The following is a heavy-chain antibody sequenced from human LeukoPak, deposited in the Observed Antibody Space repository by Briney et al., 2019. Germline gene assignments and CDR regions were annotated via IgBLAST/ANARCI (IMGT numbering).Heavy chain of an antibody. Sequence: GLSLRLLCAVSGLTVRNYYISWVRQPPGKGLECVSVMYCTGITQYGDSVRGRFTISRDNSKNTVYLQMNSLNPEDTAVYYCARAVDTAMVIFDYWGLGTLVTVSS. CDR3: ARAVDTAMVIFDY. CDR1: GLTVRNYY. CDR2: MYCTGIT. J-gene: IGHJ4*02. D-gene: IGHD5-18*01. V-gene: IGHV3-53*05.